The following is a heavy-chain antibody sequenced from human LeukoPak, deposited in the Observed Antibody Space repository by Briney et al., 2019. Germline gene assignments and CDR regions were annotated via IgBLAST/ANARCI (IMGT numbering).Heavy chain of an antibody. CDR1: GFTFSSYW. Sequence: GGSLRLSCAASGFTFSSYWMNWVRQAPGKGLEWVANIHPDGGQKYYVDSVKGRFTISRDNVKNSVYLQMNSLRAEDTAIYYCAREGGRGVVADSFYFDSWGQGTLVTVSS. CDR2: IHPDGGQK. J-gene: IGHJ4*02. CDR3: AREGGRGVVADSFYFDS. V-gene: IGHV3-7*01. D-gene: IGHD3-22*01.